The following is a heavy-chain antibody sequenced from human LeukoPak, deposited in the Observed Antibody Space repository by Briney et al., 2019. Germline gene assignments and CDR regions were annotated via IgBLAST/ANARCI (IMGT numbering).Heavy chain of an antibody. Sequence: GGSLRLSCAASGFTFSTYAMSWVRQAPGRGLEWVSAISGSSDTTYYADSVKGRFTISRDNSKNTLYLQMNSLRAEDSAVYYCANREGGYTYDPFDYWGQGTLVTVSS. D-gene: IGHD5-18*01. J-gene: IGHJ4*02. CDR3: ANREGGYTYDPFDY. V-gene: IGHV3-23*01. CDR2: ISGSSDTT. CDR1: GFTFSTYA.